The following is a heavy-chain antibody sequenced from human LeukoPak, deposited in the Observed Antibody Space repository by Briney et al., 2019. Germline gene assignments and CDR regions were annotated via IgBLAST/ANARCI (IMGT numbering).Heavy chain of an antibody. CDR2: INPNSGRT. D-gene: IGHD6-6*01. CDR3: ARETAAPVNWFDP. J-gene: IGHJ5*02. Sequence: ASVKVSCKTSRSTFTDYYIHWVRQAPGQGLEWMGRINPNSGRTNYAQNFQGRVTMTRDTSISTAYMELSRLRSDDTAVYYCARETAAPVNWFDPWGQGTLVTVSS. V-gene: IGHV1-2*06. CDR1: RSTFTDYY.